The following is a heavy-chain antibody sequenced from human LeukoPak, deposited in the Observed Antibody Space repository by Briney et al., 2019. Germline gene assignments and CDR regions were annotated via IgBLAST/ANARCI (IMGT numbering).Heavy chain of an antibody. D-gene: IGHD2-2*02. V-gene: IGHV4-34*01. J-gene: IGHJ3*02. CDR3: ARRSHPGPKGVYPRRRGAFDI. CDR2: INHSGST. Sequence: PSETLSLTCAVYGGSFSGYYWSWIRQPPGKGLEWIGEINHSGSTNYNPSLKSRVTISVDTSKNQFSLKLSSVTAADTAVYYCARRSHPGPKGVYPRRRGAFDIWGQGTMVTVSS. CDR1: GGSFSGYY.